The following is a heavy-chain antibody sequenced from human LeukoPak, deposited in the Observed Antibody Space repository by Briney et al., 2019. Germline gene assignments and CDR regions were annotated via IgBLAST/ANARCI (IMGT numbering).Heavy chain of an antibody. J-gene: IGHJ4*02. D-gene: IGHD3-22*01. V-gene: IGHV3-21*01. CDR2: ISSAATYI. CDR3: ARGSLYSSAAKTNPGFDY. CDR1: GFTFSSYS. Sequence: PGESLRLSCAASGFTFSSYSFNWVRQAPGKGLEWVSSISSAATYIYYADSVKGRFTISRDNAKKSLYLQMNSLRAEDTAVYYCARGSLYSSAAKTNPGFDYWGQGTLVSVSS.